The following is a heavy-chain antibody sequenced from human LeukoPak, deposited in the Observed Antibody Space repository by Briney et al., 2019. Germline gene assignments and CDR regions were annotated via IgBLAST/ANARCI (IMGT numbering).Heavy chain of an antibody. V-gene: IGHV4-4*07. D-gene: IGHD6-19*01. J-gene: IGHJ4*02. CDR2: IYTSGST. Sequence: SQTLSITCTVSGGSISSYYWSWIRQPAGKGLEWIGRIYTSGSTNYNPSLKSRVTISVDKSKNQFSLKLSSVTAADTAVYYCAREGYSSGWYRYYFDYWGQGTLVTVSS. CDR1: GGSISSYY. CDR3: AREGYSSGWYRYYFDY.